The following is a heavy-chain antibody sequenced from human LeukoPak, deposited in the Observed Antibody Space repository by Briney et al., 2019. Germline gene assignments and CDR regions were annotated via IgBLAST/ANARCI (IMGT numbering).Heavy chain of an antibody. CDR3: ARDLGDCGGDCSPWYFDL. J-gene: IGHJ2*01. D-gene: IGHD2-21*02. Sequence: GGSLRLSCAASGFTFSDYYMSWIRQAPGKGLEWVSYISSSGSPIYYADSVKGRFTISRDNAKNSLYLQMNSLRAENTAVYYCARDLGDCGGDCSPWYFDLWGRGTLVTVSS. V-gene: IGHV3-11*01. CDR1: GFTFSDYY. CDR2: ISSSGSPI.